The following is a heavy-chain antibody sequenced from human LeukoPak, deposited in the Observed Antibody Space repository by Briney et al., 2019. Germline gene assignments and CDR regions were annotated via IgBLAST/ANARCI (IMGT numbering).Heavy chain of an antibody. Sequence: GGSLRLSCAASGFIFSSYAMSWVRQAPGKGLEWVSAISGSGGSTYYADSVKGRFTISRDNSKNTLYLQMNSLRAEDTAVYYCAKRDGLWFGESHPDYWGQGTLVTVSS. V-gene: IGHV3-23*01. D-gene: IGHD3-10*01. CDR2: ISGSGGST. CDR3: AKRDGLWFGESHPDY. CDR1: GFIFSSYA. J-gene: IGHJ4*02.